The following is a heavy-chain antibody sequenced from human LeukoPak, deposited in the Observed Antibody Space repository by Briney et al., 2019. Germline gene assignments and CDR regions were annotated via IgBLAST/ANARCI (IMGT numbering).Heavy chain of an antibody. D-gene: IGHD2-15*01. CDR2: KKQDGSEK. CDR3: ARVGKQVAADY. CDR1: GFTFSSFW. Sequence: GGSLRLSCAASGFTFSSFWMSGVRQAPGKGLEWVANKKQDGSEKYYVDSVKGRFTISRDNAKNSLYLQMNSLRAEDTAVYYCARVGKQVAADYWGQGTLVTVSS. V-gene: IGHV3-7*03. J-gene: IGHJ4*02.